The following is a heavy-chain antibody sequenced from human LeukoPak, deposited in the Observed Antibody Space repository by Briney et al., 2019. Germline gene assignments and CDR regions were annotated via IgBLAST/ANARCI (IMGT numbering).Heavy chain of an antibody. CDR1: GYTFTNYY. D-gene: IGHD3-22*01. CDR2: MNPNSGAR. Sequence: ASMKVSCKASGYTFTNYYIHWVRQAPGRGLEWMGWMNPNSGARTYAQKFQGRVTLTRDTSINTAYMGLSRLTSDDTAVYYCVRDEYDSSGYYEFWGQGALVTVSS. CDR3: VRDEYDSSGYYEF. J-gene: IGHJ4*02. V-gene: IGHV1-2*02.